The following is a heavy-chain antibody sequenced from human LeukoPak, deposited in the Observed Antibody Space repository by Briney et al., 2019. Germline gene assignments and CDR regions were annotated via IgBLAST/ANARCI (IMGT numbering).Heavy chain of an antibody. CDR2: IYPGDSDT. CDR1: GYSFTSYW. V-gene: IGHV5-51*01. CDR3: ARGAFNYDFWSGYPEGYYFDY. Sequence: GESLKISCKGSGYSFTSYWIGWVRPMPGKGLEWMGIIYPGDSDTRYSPSFQGQVTISADKSIGTAYLQWSSLKASDTAMYYCARGAFNYDFWSGYPEGYYFDYWGQGTLVTVSS. D-gene: IGHD3-3*01. J-gene: IGHJ4*02.